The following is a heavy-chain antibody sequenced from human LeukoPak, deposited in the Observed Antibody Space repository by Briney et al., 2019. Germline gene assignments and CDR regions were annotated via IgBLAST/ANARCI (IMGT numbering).Heavy chain of an antibody. Sequence: GRSLRLSCAASGFTFSSYGMHWVRQGSGKGLEWVAVISYDGSDKYYADSMKGRFTISRDNSKNTLYLQMNSVRTEDTAVYYCANLLNSGYGEDYWGQGPLVTVS. CDR3: ANLLNSGYGEDY. CDR1: GFTFSSYG. CDR2: ISYDGSDK. D-gene: IGHD3-22*01. V-gene: IGHV3-30*18. J-gene: IGHJ4*02.